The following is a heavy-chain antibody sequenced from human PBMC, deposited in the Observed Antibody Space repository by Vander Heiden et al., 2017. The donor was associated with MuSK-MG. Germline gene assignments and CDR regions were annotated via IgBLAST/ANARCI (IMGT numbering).Heavy chain of an antibody. Sequence: QLQLQESGSGLVKPSQTLSLTCAVSGGSISSGGYSWSWIRQPPGKGLEWIGYIYHSGSTYYNPSLKSRVTLSVDRSKNQCSLKLSSVTDADTAVYYCARYCSSTSCYEFLIDAFDIWGQGTMVTVAS. CDR1: GGSISSGGYS. J-gene: IGHJ3*02. V-gene: IGHV4-30-2*01. CDR3: ARYCSSTSCYEFLIDAFDI. CDR2: IYHSGST. D-gene: IGHD2-2*01.